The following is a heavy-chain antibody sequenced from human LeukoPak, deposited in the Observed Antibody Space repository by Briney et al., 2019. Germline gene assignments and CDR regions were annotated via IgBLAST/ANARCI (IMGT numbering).Heavy chain of an antibody. CDR2: IYYSGST. CDR1: GYSISSGYY. J-gene: IGHJ4*02. CDR3: ARGLYCTNGVCPYYFGY. D-gene: IGHD2-8*01. V-gene: IGHV4-38-2*02. Sequence: SETLSLTCTVSGYSISSGYYWGWIRQPPGKGLEWIGSIYYSGSTYYNPSLRGRVSISVDTSKNQFSLKLSSVTAADTAVYYCARGLYCTNGVCPYYFGYWGQGTLVTVSS.